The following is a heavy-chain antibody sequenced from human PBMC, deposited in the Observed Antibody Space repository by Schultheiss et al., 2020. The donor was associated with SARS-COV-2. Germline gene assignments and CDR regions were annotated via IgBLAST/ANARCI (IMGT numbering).Heavy chain of an antibody. J-gene: IGHJ4*02. Sequence: SVKVSCKASGGTFSSYAISWVRQAPGQGLEWMGGIIPIFGTANYAQKFQGRVTITADESTSTAYMELSSLRSEDTAVYYCARGRLVTPEEFRPFDYWGQGTLVTVSS. CDR2: IIPIFGTA. D-gene: IGHD2/OR15-2a*01. CDR3: ARGRLVTPEEFRPFDY. CDR1: GGTFSSYA. V-gene: IGHV1-69*13.